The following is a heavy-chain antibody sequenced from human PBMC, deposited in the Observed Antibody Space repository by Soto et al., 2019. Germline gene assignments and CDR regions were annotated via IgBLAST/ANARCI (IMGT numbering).Heavy chain of an antibody. CDR2: ISAYNGNT. D-gene: IGHD5-12*01. J-gene: IGHJ5*02. CDR3: ARSLGGGSLGHWFDP. V-gene: IGHV1-18*01. CDR1: GYTFTSYG. Sequence: GASVKVSCKASGYTFTSYGISWVRQAPGQGLEWMRWISAYNGNTNYAQKLQGRVTMTTDTSTSTAYLQWSTLRASDTAMYYCARSLGGGSLGHWFDPWGQGTQVTVSS.